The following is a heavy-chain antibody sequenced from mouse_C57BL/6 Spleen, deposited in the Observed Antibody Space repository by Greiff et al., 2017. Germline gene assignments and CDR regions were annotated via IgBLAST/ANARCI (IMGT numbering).Heavy chain of an antibody. CDR2: IYPRDGST. Sequence: QVTLKVSDAELVKPGASVKISCKVSGYTFTDHTIHWMKQRPEQGLEWIGYIYPRDGSTKYNEKFKGKATLTADKSSNTAYMQLTSLTSEDSAVYFCARFDDSDRYYAMDYWGQGTSVTVSS. CDR1: GYTFTDHT. J-gene: IGHJ4*01. D-gene: IGHD2-4*01. V-gene: IGHV1-78*01. CDR3: ARFDDSDRYYAMDY.